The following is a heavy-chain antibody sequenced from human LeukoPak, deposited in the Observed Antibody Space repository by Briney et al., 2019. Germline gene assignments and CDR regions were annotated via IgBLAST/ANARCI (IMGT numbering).Heavy chain of an antibody. V-gene: IGHV3-21*01. J-gene: IGHJ5*02. CDR2: ISRSSSYI. D-gene: IGHD2-2*01. Sequence: GGSLRLSCAASGFTFDNYNMNWVRQAPGKGLERVSSISRSSSYIYYADSVKGRFTISRDNAKNSLFLQMNSLRAEDTAVYYCAKETQYCSSTSLGLECTNNWFDPWGQGTLVTVSS. CDR1: GFTFDNYN. CDR3: AKETQYCSSTSLGLECTNNWFDP.